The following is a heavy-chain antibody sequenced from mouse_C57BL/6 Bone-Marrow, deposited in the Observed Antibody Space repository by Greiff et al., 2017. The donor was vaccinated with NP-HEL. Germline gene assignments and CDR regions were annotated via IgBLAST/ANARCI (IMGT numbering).Heavy chain of an antibody. J-gene: IGHJ1*03. CDR1: GFTFSDYY. CDR3: AREGRMVTTYWYFDV. D-gene: IGHD2-2*01. CDR2: INYDGSST. V-gene: IGHV5-16*01. Sequence: EVKLMESEGGLVQPGSSMKLSCTASGFTFSDYYMAWVRQVPEKGLEWVANINYDGSSTYYLDSLKSRFIISRDNAKNMLYLQMSSLKSEDTATYYCAREGRMVTTYWYFDVWGTGTTVTVSS.